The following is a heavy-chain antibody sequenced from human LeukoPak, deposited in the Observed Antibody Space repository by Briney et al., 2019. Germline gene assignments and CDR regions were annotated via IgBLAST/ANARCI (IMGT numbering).Heavy chain of an antibody. V-gene: IGHV4-59*01. CDR3: ARDRYIFAGPDAYYYMDV. CDR2: IHYSGST. J-gene: IGHJ6*03. D-gene: IGHD5-18*01. CDR1: GCSITSYY. Sequence: SETLSLTCTVSGCSITSYYWSWIRQPPGKGLEWIGYIHYSGSTNYNPSLKSRVTISVDTSKDQFSLKLNSVTAADTAVYYCARDRYIFAGPDAYYYMDVWGKGTTVTISS.